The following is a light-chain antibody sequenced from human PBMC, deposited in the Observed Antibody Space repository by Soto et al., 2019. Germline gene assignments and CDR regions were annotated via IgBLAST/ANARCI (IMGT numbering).Light chain of an antibody. Sequence: QSVLTQSPSVSGAPGQRVTISCTGCSSNIGAGHDVQWYQHLPGTAPKLLIYANNNRPSGVPDRFSGSKSGTSSSLAITGLQAEDEADYYCQSYDSSLHVVFGGGTKVTVL. J-gene: IGLJ2*01. V-gene: IGLV1-40*01. CDR1: SSNIGAGHD. CDR3: QSYDSSLHVV. CDR2: ANN.